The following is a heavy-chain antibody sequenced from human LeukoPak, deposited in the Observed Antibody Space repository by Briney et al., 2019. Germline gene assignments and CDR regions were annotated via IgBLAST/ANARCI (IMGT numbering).Heavy chain of an antibody. CDR2: IYSGSST. CDR3: AREVDSFPACDY. D-gene: IGHD2-21*01. V-gene: IGHV3-66*01. Sequence: GGSLRLSCAASGFTVSSNYMSWVRQAPGKGLEWVSFIYSGSSTYYADSVKGRFTISRDNSKNTLYLQMNSLRAEDTAVYYCAREVDSFPACDYWGQGALVTVSS. CDR1: GFTVSSNY. J-gene: IGHJ4*02.